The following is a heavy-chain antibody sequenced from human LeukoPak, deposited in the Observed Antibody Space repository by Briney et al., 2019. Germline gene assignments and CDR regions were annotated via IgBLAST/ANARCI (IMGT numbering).Heavy chain of an antibody. CDR2: INPHSGVT. V-gene: IGHV1-2*02. D-gene: IGHD5-18*01. Sequence: ASVKVSCKASGYTFTGYYMHWVRQAPGQGLEWMGWINPHSGVTNYAQKFQGRVTMTRDTSISTAHMELSSLTSDDTAMYYCARGYSYGYDYWGQGTLVTVSS. CDR1: GYTFTGYY. CDR3: ARGYSYGYDY. J-gene: IGHJ4*02.